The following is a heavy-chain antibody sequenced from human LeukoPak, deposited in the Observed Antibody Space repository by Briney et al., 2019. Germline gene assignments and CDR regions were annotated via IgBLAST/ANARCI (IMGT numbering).Heavy chain of an antibody. CDR1: GFTFSTYP. CDR2: ISYDGSNK. D-gene: IGHD6-19*01. J-gene: IGHJ4*02. V-gene: IGHV3-30*04. CDR3: AKAKQWLVPGGYFDY. Sequence: GGSLRLSCAASGFTFSTYPIHWVRQAPGKGLEWVAVISYDGSNKYYADSVKGRFTISRDNSKNTLYLQMNSLRAEDTAVYYCAKAKQWLVPGGYFDYWGQGTLVTVSS.